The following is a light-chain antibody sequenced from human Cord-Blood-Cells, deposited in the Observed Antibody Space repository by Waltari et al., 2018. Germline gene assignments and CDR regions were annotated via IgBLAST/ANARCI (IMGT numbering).Light chain of an antibody. CDR3: SSYAGSSNVV. V-gene: IGLV2-8*01. J-gene: IGLJ2*01. CDR1: STDVGGYHY. Sequence: SPLTQPPSASGSPGQSVTISSTGTSTDVGGYHYVSWYQLHPGKAPKLMIYEVSKRPSGVPDRFSGSKSGNTASLTVSGLQAEDEADYYCSSYAGSSNVVFGGGTKLPVL. CDR2: EVS.